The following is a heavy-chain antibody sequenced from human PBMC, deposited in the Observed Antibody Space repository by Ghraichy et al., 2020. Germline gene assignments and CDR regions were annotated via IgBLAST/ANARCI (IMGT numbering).Heavy chain of an antibody. CDR2: IYYSGST. V-gene: IGHV4-59*01. D-gene: IGHD5-24*01. J-gene: IGHJ5*02. Sequence: SETLSLTCTVSGGSISSYYWSWIRQPPGKGLEWIGYIYYSGSTNYNPSLKSRVTISVDTSKNQFSLKLSSVTAADTAVYYCARDLHTADGHWFDPWGQGTLVTVSS. CDR1: GGSISSYY. CDR3: ARDLHTADGHWFDP.